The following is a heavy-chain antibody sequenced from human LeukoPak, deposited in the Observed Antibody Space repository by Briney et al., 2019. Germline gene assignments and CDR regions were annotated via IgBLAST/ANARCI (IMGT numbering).Heavy chain of an antibody. J-gene: IGHJ4*02. Sequence: PGGSLRLSCVASGLTFDDSAMHWVRQAPGKGLEWASLISADGGSTFSADSVKGRFSISRDNSKNSLYLQMNSLRSEDTAMYYCAKESGKFDYWGQGTLVAVSS. CDR3: AKESGKFDY. CDR2: ISADGGST. V-gene: IGHV3-43*02. CDR1: GLTFDDSA.